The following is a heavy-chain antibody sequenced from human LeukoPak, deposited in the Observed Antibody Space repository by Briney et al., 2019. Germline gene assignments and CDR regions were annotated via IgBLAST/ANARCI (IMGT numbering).Heavy chain of an antibody. Sequence: ASVKVSCKASGYTFTGYYMHWVRQAPGQGLEWMGWINPNSGGTNYAQKFQGRVTMTRDTSISTAYMELSRLRSDDTAVYYCARDSPSEYYYGSESYGTYFDYWGQGTLVTASS. CDR3: ARDSPSEYYYGSESYGTYFDY. CDR2: INPNSGGT. D-gene: IGHD3-10*01. V-gene: IGHV1-2*02. J-gene: IGHJ4*02. CDR1: GYTFTGYY.